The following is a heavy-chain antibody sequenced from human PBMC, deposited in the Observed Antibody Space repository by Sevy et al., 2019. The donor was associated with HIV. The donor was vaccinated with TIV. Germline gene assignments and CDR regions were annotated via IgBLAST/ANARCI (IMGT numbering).Heavy chain of an antibody. Sequence: GGSLRLSCAASGFTVSSDYMSWVRQAPGKGLEWVSVIYSGGSTYYADSVMGRFTISRDNSKNTLYLQMNSLRAEGTAVYDCARSPPHSRGLSGYFDLWGRGTLVTVSS. J-gene: IGHJ2*01. CDR1: GFTVSSDY. V-gene: IGHV3-53*01. CDR3: ARSPPHSRGLSGYFDL. CDR2: IYSGGST. D-gene: IGHD2-15*01.